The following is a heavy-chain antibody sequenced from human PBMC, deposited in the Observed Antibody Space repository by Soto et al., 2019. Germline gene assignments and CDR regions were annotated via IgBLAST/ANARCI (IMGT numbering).Heavy chain of an antibody. CDR3: AKVLLLTYYYDSSGPEGAFDI. D-gene: IGHD3-22*01. V-gene: IGHV3-23*01. Sequence: PGGSLRLSCAASGFTFSSYAMSWVRQAPGKGLEWVSAISGSGGSTYYADSVKGRFTISRDNSKNTLYLQMNNLRAEDTAVYYCAKVLLLTYYYDSSGPEGAFDIWGQGTMVTVSS. J-gene: IGHJ3*02. CDR1: GFTFSSYA. CDR2: ISGSGGST.